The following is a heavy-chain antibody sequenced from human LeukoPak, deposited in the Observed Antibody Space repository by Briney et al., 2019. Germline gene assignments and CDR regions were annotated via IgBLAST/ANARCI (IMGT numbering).Heavy chain of an antibody. J-gene: IGHJ5*01. V-gene: IGHV3-48*03. CDR2: ISITSNTI. CDR1: GFSFRDYE. Sequence: GGSLRLSCAASGFSFRDYEMNWVRQAPGKGLEWVSYISITSNTIHYADSVKGRFTISRDNTKNSLHLQMTRLRADDTAIYYCARGALDAYDSWGEGTPVTVSS. CDR3: ARGALDAYDS. D-gene: IGHD5-24*01.